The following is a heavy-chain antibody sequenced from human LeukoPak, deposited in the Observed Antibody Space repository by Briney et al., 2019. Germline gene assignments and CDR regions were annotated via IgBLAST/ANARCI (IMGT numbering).Heavy chain of an antibody. CDR2: XSSSGSTI. Sequence: TGGSLRLSCAASGFTFSDYYMSWIRQAPGEGLEWVXXXSSSGSTIYYADSVKGRFTISRDNAKNSLYLQMNSLRAEDTAVYYCARAVLLWFGESYGMDVWGQGTTVTVSS. CDR3: ARAVLLWFGESYGMDV. J-gene: IGHJ6*02. D-gene: IGHD3-10*01. CDR1: GFTFSDYY. V-gene: IGHV3-11*01.